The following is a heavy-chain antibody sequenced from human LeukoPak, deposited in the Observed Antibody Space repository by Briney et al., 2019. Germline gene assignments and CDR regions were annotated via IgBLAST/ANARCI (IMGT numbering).Heavy chain of an antibody. CDR3: ARQVQGVIRPDY. Sequence: PSETLSLTCAVSGSSISNNALWGWIRQPPGKGLEWIGYIYHSGSTYYNPSLKSRVTVSVDTSKNQFSLKLSSVTAADTAVYYCARQVQGVIRPDYWGQGTLVTVSS. CDR2: IYHSGST. J-gene: IGHJ4*02. CDR1: GSSISNNAL. D-gene: IGHD1-1*01. V-gene: IGHV4-38-2*01.